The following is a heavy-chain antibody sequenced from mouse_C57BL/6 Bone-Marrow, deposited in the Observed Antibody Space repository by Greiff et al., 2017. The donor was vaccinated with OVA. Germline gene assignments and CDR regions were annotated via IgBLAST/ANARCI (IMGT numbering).Heavy chain of an antibody. CDR3: ARGAYYSNFWYFDV. J-gene: IGHJ1*03. Sequence: EVQLQQSGAELVKPGASVKLSCTASGFNIKDYYMHWVKQRTEQGLEWIGRIDPEDGETKYAPKFQGKATITADTSSNTAYLQLSSLTSKDTAVDYCARGAYYSNFWYFDVWGTGTTVTVSS. CDR1: GFNIKDYY. CDR2: IDPEDGET. V-gene: IGHV14-2*01. D-gene: IGHD2-5*01.